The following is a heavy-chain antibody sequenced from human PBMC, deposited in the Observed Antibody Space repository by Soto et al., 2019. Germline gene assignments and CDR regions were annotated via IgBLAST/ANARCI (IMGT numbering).Heavy chain of an antibody. V-gene: IGHV1-46*03. CDR2: INPSGGST. CDR3: ASTPLIPPGRGYNWFDP. CDR1: GYTFTSYY. Sequence: ASVKVSCKASGYTFTSYYMHWVRQAPGQGLEWMGIINPSGGSTSYAQKFQGRVTMTRDTSTSTVYMELSSLRSEDTAVYYCASTPLIPPGRGYNWFDPWGQGTLVTVSS. D-gene: IGHD3-16*01. J-gene: IGHJ5*02.